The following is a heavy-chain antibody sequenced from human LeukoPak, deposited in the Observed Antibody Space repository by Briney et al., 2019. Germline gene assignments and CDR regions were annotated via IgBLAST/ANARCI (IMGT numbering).Heavy chain of an antibody. CDR3: MCWGTDNH. CDR1: GLTFRSYW. J-gene: IGHJ4*02. D-gene: IGHD7-27*01. V-gene: IGHV3-7*01. CDR2: INPGGNEI. Sequence: GGSLRLSCTFSGLTFRSYWMNWVRQAPGKGLEWVANINPGGNEIRSVDSVKGRSIISRDNAKNSLDLQMSSLRVEDTAVYYCMCWGTDNHWGQGILVAVSS.